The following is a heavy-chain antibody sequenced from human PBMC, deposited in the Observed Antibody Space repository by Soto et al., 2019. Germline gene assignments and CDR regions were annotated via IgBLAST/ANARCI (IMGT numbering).Heavy chain of an antibody. CDR3: ARHTDYYDSSGYWG. CDR2: IRAKTNNYAT. D-gene: IGHD3-22*01. V-gene: IGHV3-73*02. CDR1: GFTFSDSV. J-gene: IGHJ4*02. Sequence: EVQLVESGGGLVQPGGSLKLSCAASGFTFSDSVIHWDRQASGKRLEWVGRIRAKTNNYATAYTASVKGRFSISRDDSKSMAYLQMSSLQTEDTAVYYCARHTDYYDSSGYWGWGLGTLGTVSS.